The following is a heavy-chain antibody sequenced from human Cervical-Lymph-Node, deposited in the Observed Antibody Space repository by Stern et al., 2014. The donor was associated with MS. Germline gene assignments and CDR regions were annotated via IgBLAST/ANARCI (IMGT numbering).Heavy chain of an antibody. CDR1: GDSSNSPF. D-gene: IGHD5-18*01. Sequence: VQLVESGPGLVKPSETLSLTCTVSGDSSNSPFWSWIRQSPGKGLEWIGFIDDSGTTNYNPSLKSRVTLSMDRSKNQFSLKMTSVTAADTAVYYCATHTSSGYTYFDYWGQGILVTVSS. CDR3: ATHTSSGYTYFDY. V-gene: IGHV4-59*08. J-gene: IGHJ4*02. CDR2: IDDSGTT.